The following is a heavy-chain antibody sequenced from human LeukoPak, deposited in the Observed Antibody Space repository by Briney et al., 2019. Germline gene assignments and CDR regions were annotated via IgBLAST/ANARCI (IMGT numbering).Heavy chain of an antibody. CDR2: IRSKAYGGTT. J-gene: IGHJ4*02. CDR3: TSDYGDYRLDY. V-gene: IGHV3-49*04. Sequence: GGSLRLSCTASGFTFGDYAMSWVRQAPGKGLEWVGFIRSKAYGGTTEYAASVKGRFTISRDGSKSIAYLQMNSLKTEDTAVYYCTSDYGDYRLDYWGQGTLVTVSS. CDR1: GFTFGDYA. D-gene: IGHD4-17*01.